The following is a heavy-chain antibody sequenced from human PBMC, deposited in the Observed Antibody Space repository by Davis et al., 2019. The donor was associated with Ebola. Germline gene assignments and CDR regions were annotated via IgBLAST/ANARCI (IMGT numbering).Heavy chain of an antibody. Sequence: PSETLSLTCAVSGGSISSSNWWSWVRQPPGKGLEWIGEIYHSGSTNYNPSLKSRVTISVDKSKNQFSLKLSSVTAADTAVYYCARLNGDTAMVFDYWGQGTLVTVSS. CDR2: IYHSGST. J-gene: IGHJ4*02. D-gene: IGHD5-18*01. V-gene: IGHV4-4*02. CDR1: GGSISSSNW. CDR3: ARLNGDTAMVFDY.